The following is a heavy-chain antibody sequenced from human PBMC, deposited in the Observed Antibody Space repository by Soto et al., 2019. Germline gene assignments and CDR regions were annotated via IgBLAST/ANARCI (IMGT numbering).Heavy chain of an antibody. CDR2: INHSGST. V-gene: IGHV4-34*01. CDR3: ARGRPRYCSSTSCLYYYYGMDV. J-gene: IGHJ6*02. Sequence: PSETLSLTXAVYGGSFSGYYWSWIRQPPGKGLEWIGEINHSGSTNYNPSLKSRVTISVDTSKNQFSLKLSSVTAADTAVYYCARGRPRYCSSTSCLYYYYGMDVWGQGTTVTVSS. D-gene: IGHD2-2*01. CDR1: GGSFSGYY.